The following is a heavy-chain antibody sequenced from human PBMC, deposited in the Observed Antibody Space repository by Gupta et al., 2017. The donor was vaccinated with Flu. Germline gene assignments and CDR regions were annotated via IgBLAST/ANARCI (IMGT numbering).Heavy chain of an antibody. CDR3: ARKGGGHCSGGTCYSFDY. CDR2: IIPVFGPT. V-gene: IGHV1-69*01. Sequence: FSSYAINWVRQAPGQGLEWMEGIIPVFGPTNYAQRFQGRVTITAEESTSTAYMELSSLRSEDPAVYYCARKGGGHCSGGTCYSFDYWGQGTLVTVSS. CDR1: FSSYA. J-gene: IGHJ4*02. D-gene: IGHD2-15*01.